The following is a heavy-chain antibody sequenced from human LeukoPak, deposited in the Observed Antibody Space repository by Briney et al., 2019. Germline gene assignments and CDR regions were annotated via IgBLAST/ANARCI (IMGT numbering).Heavy chain of an antibody. V-gene: IGHV1-18*01. CDR3: ARVGEYCGGDCYSDY. Sequence: ASVKGSCKASGYTFTSYGISWVRQAPGQGLEWMGWISAYNGNTNYAQKLQGRVTMTTDTSTSTAYMELRSLRSDDTAVYYCARVGEYCGGDCYSDYWGQGTLVTVSS. CDR2: ISAYNGNT. D-gene: IGHD2-21*02. CDR1: GYTFTSYG. J-gene: IGHJ4*02.